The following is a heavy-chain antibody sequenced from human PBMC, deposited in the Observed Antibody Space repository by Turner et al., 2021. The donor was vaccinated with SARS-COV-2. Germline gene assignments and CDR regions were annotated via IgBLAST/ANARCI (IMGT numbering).Heavy chain of an antibody. CDR1: GGSISSSSYY. V-gene: IGHV4-39*01. CDR3: AIAPNYYYGMDV. J-gene: IGHJ6*02. CDR2: IYYSGST. Sequence: QLQLQESGPGLVKPSEALSLTGSVSGGSISSSSYYWGWIRQRPGKGLEWIGSIYYSGSTYYSPSPKSRVTISVATSKNQFSLKLGSVTAADTAVYYCAIAPNYYYGMDVWGQGTTVTVSS.